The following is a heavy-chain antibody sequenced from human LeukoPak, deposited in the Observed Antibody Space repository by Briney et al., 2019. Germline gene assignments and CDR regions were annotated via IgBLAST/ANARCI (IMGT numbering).Heavy chain of an antibody. D-gene: IGHD6-6*01. CDR3: ARPSLYQLGPGWFDP. V-gene: IGHV4-39*07. J-gene: IGHJ5*02. Sequence: PSETLSLTCTVSGGSISSSSYYWGWIRQPPGKGLEWIGSIYYSGSTYYNPSLKSRVTISVDTSKNQFSLKLSSVTAADTAVYYCARPSLYQLGPGWFDPWGQGTLVTVSS. CDR1: GGSISSSSYY. CDR2: IYYSGST.